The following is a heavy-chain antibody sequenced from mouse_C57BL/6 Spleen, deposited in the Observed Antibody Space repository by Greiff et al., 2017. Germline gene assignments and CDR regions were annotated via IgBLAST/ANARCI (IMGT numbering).Heavy chain of an antibody. CDR2: INPNNGGT. J-gene: IGHJ2*01. CDR3: ARGGYYFDY. CDR1: GYTFTGYY. Sequence: VQLQQSGPELVKPGASVKISCKASGYTFTGYYMNWVKQSHGKSLEWIGDINPNNGGTSYNQKFKGKATLTVDKSSSTAYMELRSLTSEDSAVYYCARGGYYFDYWGQGTTLTVSS. V-gene: IGHV1-26*01.